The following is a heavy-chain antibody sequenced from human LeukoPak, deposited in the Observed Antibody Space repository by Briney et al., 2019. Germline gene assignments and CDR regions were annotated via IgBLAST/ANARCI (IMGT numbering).Heavy chain of an antibody. Sequence: SETLSLTCTVSGGSISSPSFFWGWIRQPPGRGLEWIGSNSGSTHYNPSLKSRVTISVDTSKNQFSLKLRSVAAADPAVYYCARSDLKYSSSWYGKCDWFDPWGQGTLVTVSS. V-gene: IGHV4-39*01. D-gene: IGHD6-13*01. CDR3: ARSDLKYSSSWYGKCDWFDP. CDR1: GGSISSPSFF. J-gene: IGHJ5*02. CDR2: NSGST.